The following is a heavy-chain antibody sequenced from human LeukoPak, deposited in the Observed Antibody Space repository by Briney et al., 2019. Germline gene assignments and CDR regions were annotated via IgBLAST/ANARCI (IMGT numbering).Heavy chain of an antibody. CDR2: ISQNGDS. CDR3: ARTTEGGYTYGYFYYYYMDV. CDR1: GGSLSFYY. Sequence: SETLSLTCGVSGGSLSFYYWSWIRQSPGKGLEWIAEISQNGDSNYNMSLKSRVTISLDKSKNQVSLKLTSVTAADTAVYYCARTTEGGYTYGYFYYYYMDVWGKGTTVTISS. D-gene: IGHD5-18*01. J-gene: IGHJ6*03. V-gene: IGHV4-34*01.